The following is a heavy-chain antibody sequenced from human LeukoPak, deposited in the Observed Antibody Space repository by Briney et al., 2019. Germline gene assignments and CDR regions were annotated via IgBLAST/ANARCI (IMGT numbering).Heavy chain of an antibody. V-gene: IGHV3-74*01. J-gene: IGHJ6*02. D-gene: IGHD5-12*01. CDR3: ARVPGYSGYFYGMDV. CDR1: GFSFDDYG. Sequence: PGRSLRLSCAASGFSFDDYGMHWVRQAPGKGLVWVSRINDDGSSKGYADSVKGRFTISRDNAKNTPYLQMNSLRAEDTAVYYCARVPGYSGYFYGMDVWGQGTTVTVSS. CDR2: INDDGSSK.